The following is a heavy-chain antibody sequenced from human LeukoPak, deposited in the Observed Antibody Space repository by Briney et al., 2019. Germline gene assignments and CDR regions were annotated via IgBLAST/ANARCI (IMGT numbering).Heavy chain of an antibody. D-gene: IGHD3-22*01. CDR2: IYSGGST. CDR1: GFTVSSNY. CDR3: ARDWSDAQYYYDSSGYSWN. J-gene: IGHJ4*02. V-gene: IGHV3-66*01. Sequence: PGGSLRLSCAASGFTVSSNYMSWVRQAPGKGLEWVSVIYSGGSTYYADSVKGRFTISRDNSKNTLYLQMNSLRAEDTAVYYCARDWSDAQYYYDSSGYSWNWGQGTLVAVSS.